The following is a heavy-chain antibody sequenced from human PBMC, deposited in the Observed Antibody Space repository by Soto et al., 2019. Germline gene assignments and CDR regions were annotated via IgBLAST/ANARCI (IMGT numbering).Heavy chain of an antibody. CDR1: GGSISSGDYY. CDR2: IYYSGST. CDR3: ASQKLDVPAYFDY. V-gene: IGHV4-30-4*01. D-gene: IGHD1-1*01. Sequence: SETLSLSCTVSGGSISSGDYYWSWIRQPPGKGLEWIGYIYYSGSTYYNPSLKSRVTISIDRSKNQFSLKLSSVTAADTAVYYCASQKLDVPAYFDYWGQGTLVTVSS. J-gene: IGHJ4*02.